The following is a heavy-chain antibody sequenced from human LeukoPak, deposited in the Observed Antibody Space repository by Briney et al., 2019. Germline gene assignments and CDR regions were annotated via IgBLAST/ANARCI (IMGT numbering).Heavy chain of an antibody. V-gene: IGHV1-18*01. Sequence: ASVKVSCKASGYTFTSYGISWVRQAPGQGLERVGWISAYNGNTNYAQKLQGRVTMTTDTSTSTAYMELRSLRSDDTAVYYCARSTGSSWSRGGWFDPWGQGTLVTVSS. CDR1: GYTFTSYG. CDR2: ISAYNGNT. CDR3: ARSTGSSWSRGGWFDP. J-gene: IGHJ5*02. D-gene: IGHD6-13*01.